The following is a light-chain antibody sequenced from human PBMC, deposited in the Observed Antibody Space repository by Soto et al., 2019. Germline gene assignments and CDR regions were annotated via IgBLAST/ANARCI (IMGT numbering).Light chain of an antibody. J-gene: IGKJ4*01. CDR3: QQYGNSPPT. V-gene: IGKV3-20*01. CDR1: QSLSSTY. Sequence: EIVLTQSTGTLSLSPGERATLSCRASQSLSSTYLAWYQQKPGQAPRLLIYGASSRATGIPDRFIGSGSATDFTLTISRLEPEDFALYYCQQYGNSPPTFGGGTKVEI. CDR2: GAS.